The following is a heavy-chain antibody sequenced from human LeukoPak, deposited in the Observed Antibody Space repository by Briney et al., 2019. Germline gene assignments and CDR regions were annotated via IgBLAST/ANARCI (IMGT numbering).Heavy chain of an antibody. Sequence: VASVKVSCTASGYTFTSYGISWVRQAPGQRLEWMGWINAGNGNTKYSQKFQGRVTITRDTSASTAYMELSSLRSEDTAVYYCAREQAYYDFWSGYYQYYFDYWGQGTLVTVSS. CDR3: AREQAYYDFWSGYYQYYFDY. V-gene: IGHV1-3*01. J-gene: IGHJ4*02. CDR1: GYTFTSYG. D-gene: IGHD3-3*01. CDR2: INAGNGNT.